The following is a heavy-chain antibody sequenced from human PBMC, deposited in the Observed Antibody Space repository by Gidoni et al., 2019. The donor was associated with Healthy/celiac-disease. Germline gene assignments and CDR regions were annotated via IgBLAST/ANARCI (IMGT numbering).Heavy chain of an antibody. Sequence: EVQLVESGGGLVQPGGSLRLSCSASGFTVSSNYISWVRQAPGKGLEGVSVIYSGGSTYYADSVKGRFTISRDNSKNTLYLQMNSLRAEDTAVYYCARGSGGGATITPPIVWGQGTLVTVSS. D-gene: IGHD1-26*01. CDR3: ARGSGGGATITPPIV. V-gene: IGHV3-66*01. CDR2: IYSGGST. J-gene: IGHJ4*02. CDR1: GFTVSSNY.